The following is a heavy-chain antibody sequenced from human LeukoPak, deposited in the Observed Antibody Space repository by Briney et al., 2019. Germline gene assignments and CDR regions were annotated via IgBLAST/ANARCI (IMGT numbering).Heavy chain of an antibody. J-gene: IGHJ4*02. Sequence: GGSLRLSCAASGFTFSSCSMSWVRQAPGKGLEWVSYINSSSGTTYYADSVKGRFTISRDNAKNTLYLQINSLRADDTSVYYCARDPSGPTLVAIEYYFYYWGQGTLVTVSS. CDR2: INSSSGTT. D-gene: IGHD3-10*01. CDR1: GFTFSSCS. V-gene: IGHV3-48*04. CDR3: ARDPSGPTLVAIEYYFYY.